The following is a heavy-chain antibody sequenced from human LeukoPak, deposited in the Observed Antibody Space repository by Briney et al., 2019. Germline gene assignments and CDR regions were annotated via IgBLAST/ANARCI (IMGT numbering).Heavy chain of an antibody. CDR2: IYHSGST. CDR3: ARHVRYFDWLLPNFDY. J-gene: IGHJ4*02. Sequence: SETLSLTCAVSGGSISSSNWWSWVRQPPGKGLEWIGEIYHSGSTNYNPSLKSRVTTSVDKSKNQFSLKLSSVTAADTAVYYCARHVRYFDWLLPNFDYWGQGTLVTVSS. CDR1: GGSISSSNW. D-gene: IGHD3-9*01. V-gene: IGHV4-4*02.